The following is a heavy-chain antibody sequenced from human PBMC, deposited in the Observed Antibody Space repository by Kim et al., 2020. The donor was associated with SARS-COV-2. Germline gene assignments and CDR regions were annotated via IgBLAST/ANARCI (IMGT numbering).Heavy chain of an antibody. Sequence: THSPTLKRRVTISVDTSKNQFSLKLSSVTAADTAVYYCARLVVVAAAFDYWGQGTLVTVSS. D-gene: IGHD2-15*01. CDR3: ARLVVVAAAFDY. J-gene: IGHJ4*02. V-gene: IGHV4-34*01.